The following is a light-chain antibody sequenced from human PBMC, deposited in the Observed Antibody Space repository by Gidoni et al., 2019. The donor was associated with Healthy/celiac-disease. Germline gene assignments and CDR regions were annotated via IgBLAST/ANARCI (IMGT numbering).Light chain of an antibody. CDR3: QQYGSSPPFT. V-gene: IGKV3-20*01. CDR1: QSVSSSY. Sequence: EMVLTQSPGTLSLSPGERATPSCRASQSVSSSYLAWYQQKPGQAPRLLIYGASSRAPGIPDRFSGRGSATDFTLTISRLEPEDFAVYYCQQYGSSPPFTFGPGTKVDI. J-gene: IGKJ3*01. CDR2: GAS.